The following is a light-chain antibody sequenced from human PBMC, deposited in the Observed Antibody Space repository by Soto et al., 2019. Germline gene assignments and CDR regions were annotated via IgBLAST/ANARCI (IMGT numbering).Light chain of an antibody. Sequence: EIVMTQSPAPLSVSPGERAPLSCRASQSVSSTLAWYQQKPGQAPRLLIYGASTRATGIPARFSGSGSGTEFTLTISSLQSEDFAVYYCQQYNNWPPLTFGGGTKVEIK. J-gene: IGKJ4*01. CDR3: QQYNNWPPLT. V-gene: IGKV3-15*01. CDR1: QSVSST. CDR2: GAS.